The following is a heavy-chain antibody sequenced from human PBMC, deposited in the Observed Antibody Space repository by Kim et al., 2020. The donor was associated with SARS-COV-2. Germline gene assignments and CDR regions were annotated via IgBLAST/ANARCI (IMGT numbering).Heavy chain of an antibody. V-gene: IGHV1-69*13. Sequence: SVKVSCKASGGTFSSYAISWVRQAPGQGLEWMGGIIPIFGTAKYAQKFQGRVTITADESTSTAYMELSSLRSEDTAVYYCARGETGWLHSDAFDIWGQGTMVTVSS. J-gene: IGHJ3*02. CDR2: IIPIFGTA. CDR3: ARGETGWLHSDAFDI. D-gene: IGHD5-12*01. CDR1: GGTFSSYA.